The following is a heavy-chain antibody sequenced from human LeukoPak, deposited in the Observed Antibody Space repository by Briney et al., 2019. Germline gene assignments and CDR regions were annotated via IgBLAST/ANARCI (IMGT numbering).Heavy chain of an antibody. Sequence: GGSLRLSCAASEFTFSSYAMHWVRQAPGKGLEWVALVSNDGGDKYYADSVKGRFTISRDNSKNTLDLQMNSVRGEDTGVYYCAKAHLLDWLLPFDYWGQGTLVTVSS. CDR2: VSNDGGDK. V-gene: IGHV3-30*18. J-gene: IGHJ4*02. D-gene: IGHD3/OR15-3a*01. CDR1: EFTFSSYA. CDR3: AKAHLLDWLLPFDY.